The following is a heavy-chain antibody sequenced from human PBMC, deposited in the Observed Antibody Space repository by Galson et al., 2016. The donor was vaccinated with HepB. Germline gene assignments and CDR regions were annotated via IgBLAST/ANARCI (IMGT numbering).Heavy chain of an antibody. Sequence: SLRLSCAVSGLTFNIARMNWVRQAPGKGLEWVGHIKAKSDGGTTDYASPVKGRFTISRDDSKNTLFLQMDSLKSEDTAVYYCTTGGDYYDILTGYFKGLWYFDYWGQGALVTVSS. CDR1: GLTFNIAR. J-gene: IGHJ4*02. V-gene: IGHV3-15*01. D-gene: IGHD3-9*01. CDR2: IKAKSDGGTT. CDR3: TTGGDYYDILTGYFKGLWYFDY.